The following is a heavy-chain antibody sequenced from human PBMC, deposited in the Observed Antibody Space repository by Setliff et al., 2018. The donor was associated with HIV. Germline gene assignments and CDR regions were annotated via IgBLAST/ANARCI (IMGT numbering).Heavy chain of an antibody. D-gene: IGHD2-2*01. Sequence: ASVKVSCKASGYTFSNYGISWVRQAPGQGLEWMGWISPYNGNTNYVQKLQGRVTMTTDTSTSTAYMELRSLKSDDTAVYYCARGTRALGYCSSTSCYGYMDVWGKGTTVTVSS. V-gene: IGHV1-18*01. J-gene: IGHJ6*03. CDR3: ARGTRALGYCSSTSCYGYMDV. CDR2: ISPYNGNT. CDR1: GYTFSNYG.